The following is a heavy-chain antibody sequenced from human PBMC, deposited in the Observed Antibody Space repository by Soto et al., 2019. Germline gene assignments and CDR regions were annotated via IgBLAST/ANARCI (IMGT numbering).Heavy chain of an antibody. CDR3: ARDWGTDYYDSSGHNP. CDR2: ISTSSSTI. Sequence: EVQLVESGGGLVQPGGSLRLSCAASGFTFSSYSMNWVRQAPGQGLEWVSYISTSSSTIYYADSVKGRFTLSRDNAKNSLYLQMNSLRDEDTAVYYCARDWGTDYYDSSGHNPWGQGTLVTVSS. J-gene: IGHJ4*02. V-gene: IGHV3-48*02. CDR1: GFTFSSYS. D-gene: IGHD3-22*01.